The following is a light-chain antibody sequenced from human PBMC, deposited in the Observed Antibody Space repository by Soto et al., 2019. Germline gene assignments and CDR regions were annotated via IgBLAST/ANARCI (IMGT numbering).Light chain of an antibody. J-gene: IGLJ1*01. CDR2: SNK. Sequence: QSLLTPPPSASGTPGQRVTISCSGNSSNLGSNTVNWEQQLPGTAPKLLSYSNKQRPSGVPDRFSGSKSGTSAALAISGLQSEDEADYYCAAWDARRTGAYVFGPGPKVTVL. CDR3: AAWDARRTGAYV. V-gene: IGLV1-44*01. CDR1: SSNLGSNT.